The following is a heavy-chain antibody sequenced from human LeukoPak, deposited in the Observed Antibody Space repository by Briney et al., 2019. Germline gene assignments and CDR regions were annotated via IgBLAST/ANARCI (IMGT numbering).Heavy chain of an antibody. Sequence: RGSLRLSCAASGFTFSSYEMNWVRQAPGKGLEWVSYISGSGSTIYYADSVKGRFTISRDNAKNSLYLQMNSLRAEDTAVYYCARDRDRGAAAGRDYWGQGSLVTVSS. CDR2: ISGSGSTI. J-gene: IGHJ4*02. V-gene: IGHV3-48*03. D-gene: IGHD6-13*01. CDR3: ARDRDRGAAAGRDY. CDR1: GFTFSSYE.